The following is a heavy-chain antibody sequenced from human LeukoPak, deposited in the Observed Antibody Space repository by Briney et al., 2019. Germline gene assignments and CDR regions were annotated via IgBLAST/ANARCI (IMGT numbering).Heavy chain of an antibody. CDR2: ISSSSSYI. Sequence: PGRSLRLSCAAPGFTFSSYAMHWVRQAPGRGLEWVSSISSSSSYIYYADSVKGRFTISRDNAKNSLYLQMNSLRAEDTAVYYCARDISPMIVGVMGSPFGYWGQGTLVTVSS. CDR1: GFTFSSYA. CDR3: ARDISPMIVGVMGSPFGY. V-gene: IGHV3-21*01. J-gene: IGHJ4*02. D-gene: IGHD3-22*01.